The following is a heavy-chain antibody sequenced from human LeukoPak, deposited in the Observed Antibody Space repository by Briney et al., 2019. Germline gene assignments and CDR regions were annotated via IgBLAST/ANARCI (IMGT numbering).Heavy chain of an antibody. V-gene: IGHV3-30-3*01. Sequence: GGSLRLSCAASGFTFSSYAMHWVRQAPGKGLEWVAVISYDGSNKYYADSVKGRFTISRDNSKNTLYLQMNSLRAEDTAVYYCAKDLGPWQWLVPDWGQGTLVTVSS. CDR3: AKDLGPWQWLVPD. J-gene: IGHJ4*02. CDR2: ISYDGSNK. D-gene: IGHD6-19*01. CDR1: GFTFSSYA.